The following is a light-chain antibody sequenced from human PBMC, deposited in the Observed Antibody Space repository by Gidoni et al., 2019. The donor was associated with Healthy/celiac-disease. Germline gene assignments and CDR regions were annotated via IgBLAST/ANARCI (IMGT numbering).Light chain of an antibody. CDR2: DAS. V-gene: IGKV3-11*01. CDR3: QQRSNWLFT. Sequence: EIVLSQSPVTLSLSPGERATLSCRASQSVSSYLAWYQQKPGQAPRLLIYDASNRATGIPARFSGSGSGTDFTLTISSLEPEDLAVYYCQQRSNWLFTFGPGTKVDIK. CDR1: QSVSSY. J-gene: IGKJ3*01.